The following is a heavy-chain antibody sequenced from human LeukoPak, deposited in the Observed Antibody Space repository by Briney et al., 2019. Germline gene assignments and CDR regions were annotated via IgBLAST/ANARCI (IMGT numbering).Heavy chain of an antibody. Sequence: SETLSLTCIVSGGSISGHYWTWMRQPPGKGLEWIGYIYYIGSTNYNPSLQSRVTISVDTSNNQFSLKLNSVTAADTAVYYCARGRRTAWYNFDYWGQGTLVTVSS. D-gene: IGHD6-19*01. CDR2: IYYIGST. CDR3: ARGRRTAWYNFDY. CDR1: GGSISGHY. V-gene: IGHV4-59*11. J-gene: IGHJ4*02.